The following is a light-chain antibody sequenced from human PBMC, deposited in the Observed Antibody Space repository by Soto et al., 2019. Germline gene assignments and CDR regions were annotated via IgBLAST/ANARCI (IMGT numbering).Light chain of an antibody. Sequence: EIVVTQSPGTLSLSPGERVTLSCRASQSVRSSYLGWFQHRPGQPPRLLLYDTSNRATGIPDRFSGSGSGTDFTLTISRLEPEDFAVYYCHQYSGPPYTVGQGTKLEIK. CDR2: DTS. V-gene: IGKV3-20*01. CDR3: HQYSGPPYT. CDR1: QSVRSSY. J-gene: IGKJ2*01.